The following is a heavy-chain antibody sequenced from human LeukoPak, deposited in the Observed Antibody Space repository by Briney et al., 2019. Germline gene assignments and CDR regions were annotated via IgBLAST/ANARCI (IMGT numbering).Heavy chain of an antibody. V-gene: IGHV3-33*01. CDR1: GFTFSIYG. Sequence: GGSLRLSCEASGFTFSIYGMHWVRQATGKGLEWVAAIWEDGTNIHYADSVKGRFTISRDNSKNRLYLQMNNLRAEDTALYFCARVGYNSGWYEYWGQGTLVTVSS. CDR3: ARVGYNSGWYEY. CDR2: IWEDGTNI. J-gene: IGHJ4*02. D-gene: IGHD6-19*01.